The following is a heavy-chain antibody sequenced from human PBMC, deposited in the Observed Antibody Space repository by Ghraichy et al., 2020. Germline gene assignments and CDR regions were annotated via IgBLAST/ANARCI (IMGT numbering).Heavy chain of an antibody. Sequence: KILEWMRMIYPRDSDTRYSASFGGQVTISADKSINTAYLHWRSLQASDTAIYYCARGGPVIAITFDYWGQGTPVTDS. J-gene: IGHJ4*02. CDR3: ARGGPVIAITFDY. D-gene: IGHD2-21*01. CDR2: IYPRDSDT. V-gene: IGHV5-51*01.